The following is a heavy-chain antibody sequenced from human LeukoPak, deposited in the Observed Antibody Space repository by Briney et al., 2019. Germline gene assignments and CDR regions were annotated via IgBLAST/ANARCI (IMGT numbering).Heavy chain of an antibody. CDR3: ARLDSGSTNFDY. Sequence: SETLSLTCTVSGGSISSYYWSWIRQPPGKGLEWIGYIYYSGSTNYNPSLKSRVTISVDTSKNQFSLKLSSVTAADTAVYYCARLDSGSTNFDYWGQGTLVTVSS. D-gene: IGHD3-10*01. J-gene: IGHJ4*02. CDR2: IYYSGST. CDR1: GGSISSYY. V-gene: IGHV4-59*12.